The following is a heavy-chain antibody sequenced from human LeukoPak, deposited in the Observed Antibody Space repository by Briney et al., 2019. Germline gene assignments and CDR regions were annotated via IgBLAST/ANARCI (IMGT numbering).Heavy chain of an antibody. V-gene: IGHV4-61*02. CDR1: GGSISSGSYY. Sequence: PSQTLSLTCTVSGGSISSGSYYWSWIRQPAGKGLEWIGRIYTSGSTNYNPSLKSRVTISVDTSKNQFSLKLSSVTAADTAVYYCARKGGSSGFDYWGQGTLVTVSS. CDR3: ARKGGSSGFDY. D-gene: IGHD6-6*01. CDR2: IYTSGST. J-gene: IGHJ4*02.